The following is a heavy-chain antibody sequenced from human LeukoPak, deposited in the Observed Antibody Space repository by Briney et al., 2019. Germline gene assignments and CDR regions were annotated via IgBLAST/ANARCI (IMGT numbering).Heavy chain of an antibody. Sequence: ASVKVSCKASGYTFTGYYMRWVRQAPGQGLEWMGGINPNSGGTNYAQKFQGRVTMTRDTSISTAYMELSRLRSDDTAVYYCARASYDFWSGHYPFDYWGQGTLVTVSS. J-gene: IGHJ4*02. V-gene: IGHV1-2*02. CDR3: ARASYDFWSGHYPFDY. D-gene: IGHD3-3*01. CDR2: INPNSGGT. CDR1: GYTFTGYY.